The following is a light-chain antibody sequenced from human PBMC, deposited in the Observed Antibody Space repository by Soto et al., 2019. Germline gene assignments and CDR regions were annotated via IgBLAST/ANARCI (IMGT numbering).Light chain of an antibody. V-gene: IGKV3-20*01. Sequence: EIVLTQSPGTLSLSPGERATLSCRASQTISSNLAWYQQKPGQAPRLLIYAASSRATGIPDRFSGGGSGTDFTLTISRLEPEDFAVYYCQQCGSSPWTFGQGTKVDIK. J-gene: IGKJ1*01. CDR3: QQCGSSPWT. CDR2: AAS. CDR1: QTISSN.